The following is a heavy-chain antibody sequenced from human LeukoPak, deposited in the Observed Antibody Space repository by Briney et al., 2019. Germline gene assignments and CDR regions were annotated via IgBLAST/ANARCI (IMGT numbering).Heavy chain of an antibody. V-gene: IGHV3-30*02. CDR2: IRYDGSNK. J-gene: IGHJ4*02. CDR3: ARGLQIGGSFYFDY. D-gene: IGHD3-10*01. CDR1: GFTFSSYG. Sequence: GGSLRLSCAASGFTFSSYGMHWVRQAPGKGLEWVAFIRYDGSNKYYADSVKGRFTISRDNSKNTLYLQMNSLRAEDTAVYYCARGLQIGGSFYFDYWGQGALVTVSS.